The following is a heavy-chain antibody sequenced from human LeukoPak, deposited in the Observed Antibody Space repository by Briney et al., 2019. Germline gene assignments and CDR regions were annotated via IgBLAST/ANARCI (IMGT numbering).Heavy chain of an antibody. CDR1: GFTFSSYS. V-gene: IGHV3-48*04. Sequence: GGSLRLSCAASGFTFSSYSMNWVRQAPGKGLEWVSYISSSGSTIYYADSVKGRFTISRDNAKNSLYLQMNSLRAEDTAVYYCARSGMGRGVLFDYWGQGTLVTVSS. CDR2: ISSSGSTI. D-gene: IGHD3-10*01. CDR3: ARSGMGRGVLFDY. J-gene: IGHJ4*02.